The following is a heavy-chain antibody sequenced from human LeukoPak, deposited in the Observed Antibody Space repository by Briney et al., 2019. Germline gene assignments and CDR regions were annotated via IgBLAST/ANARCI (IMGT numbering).Heavy chain of an antibody. J-gene: IGHJ4*02. Sequence: PGGSLRLSCAASGFTFSNYGMHGVRQAPGKGLEWVAAISYDGSNKYYADSVKGRFTVSRDNSKNTLYLQMNSLRAEDTAVYNCAKDPRGESSFGYYFDSWGQGTLVTVSS. CDR1: GFTFSNYG. CDR2: ISYDGSNK. CDR3: AKDPRGESSFGYYFDS. V-gene: IGHV3-30*18. D-gene: IGHD5-18*01.